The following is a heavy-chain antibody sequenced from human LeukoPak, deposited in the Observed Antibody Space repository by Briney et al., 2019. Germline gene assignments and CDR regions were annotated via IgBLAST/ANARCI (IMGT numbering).Heavy chain of an antibody. CDR3: ARVPRITIFGVVINYYYYGMDV. CDR2: INHSGST. D-gene: IGHD3-3*01. V-gene: IGHV4-34*01. J-gene: IGHJ6*02. CDR1: GGSFSGYY. Sequence: SETLSLTCAVYGGSFSGYYWSWIRQPPGKGLEWIGEINHSGSTNYNPSLKSRVTISVDTSKNQFSLKLSSVTAADTAVYYCARVPRITIFGVVINYYYYGMDVWGQGTTVTVSS.